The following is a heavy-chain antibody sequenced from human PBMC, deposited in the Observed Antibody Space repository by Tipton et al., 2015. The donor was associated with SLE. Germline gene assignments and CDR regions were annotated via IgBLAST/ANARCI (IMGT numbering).Heavy chain of an antibody. V-gene: IGHV3-21*03. J-gene: IGHJ4*02. CDR1: GFTFRSYS. CDR3: ARAYSSSWYAFDY. Sequence: SLRLSCAASGFTFRSYSMNWVRQAPGKGLEWVSSISSRSSYIYYADSVKGRFTISRDNAKNSLYLQMNSLRAEDTAVYYCARAYSSSWYAFDYWGQGTLVTVSS. CDR2: ISSRSSYI. D-gene: IGHD6-13*01.